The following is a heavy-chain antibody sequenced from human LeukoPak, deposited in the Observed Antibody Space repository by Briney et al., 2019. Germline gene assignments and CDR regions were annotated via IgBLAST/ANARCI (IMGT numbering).Heavy chain of an antibody. V-gene: IGHV3-21*01. J-gene: IGHJ4*02. CDR1: GFTFSNYA. CDR3: ARSARDSEYTNMDY. D-gene: IGHD5-18*01. Sequence: GGSLRLSCAASGFTFSNYAMSWVRQAPGKGLEWVSSISSSSSYIYYADSVKGRFTISRDNAKNSLYLQMNSLRAEDTAVYYCARSARDSEYTNMDYWGQGTLVTVSS. CDR2: ISSSSSYI.